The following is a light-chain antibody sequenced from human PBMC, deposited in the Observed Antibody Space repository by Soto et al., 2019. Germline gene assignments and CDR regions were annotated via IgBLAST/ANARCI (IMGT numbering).Light chain of an antibody. J-gene: IGKJ1*01. Sequence: EIVMTQSPATLSVSPGERATLSCRASQSVSSNLVWYQQKPGQAPSVLIYGASTRATGVPARFSGSGSGTEFTLTISSLQSEDSAVYYCQQYHNWWTFGQGTKV. V-gene: IGKV3-15*01. CDR2: GAS. CDR1: QSVSSN. CDR3: QQYHNWWT.